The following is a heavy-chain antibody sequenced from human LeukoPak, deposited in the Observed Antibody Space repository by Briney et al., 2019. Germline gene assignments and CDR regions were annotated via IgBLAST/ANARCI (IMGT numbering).Heavy chain of an antibody. CDR1: GGSFSGYY. V-gene: IGHV4-34*01. CDR3: ARDFGIRWGAFDI. CDR2: INHSGST. J-gene: IGHJ3*02. D-gene: IGHD4-23*01. Sequence: PSETLSLTCAVYGGSFSGYYWSWIRQPPGKGLEWIGEINHSGSTNYNPSLKSRVTISVDTSKNQFSLKLSSVTAADTAVYYCARDFGIRWGAFDIWGQGTMVTVSS.